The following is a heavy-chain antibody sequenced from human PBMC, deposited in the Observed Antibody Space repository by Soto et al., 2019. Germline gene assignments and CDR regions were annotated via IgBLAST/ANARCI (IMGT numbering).Heavy chain of an antibody. D-gene: IGHD2-15*01. CDR1: GGTFSTYA. Sequence: QVQLVQSGAEVKKPGSSVKVSCKSSGGTFSTYAISWVRQAPGQGLEWMGGIIPIFSTANYAQKFQGRVTITTEESTTTAYMELISLRSEDTAVYYCARDEMVVATGSRTWHYYYGMDVWGQGTTVTVSS. J-gene: IGHJ6*02. CDR3: ARDEMVVATGSRTWHYYYGMDV. CDR2: IIPIFSTA. V-gene: IGHV1-69*05.